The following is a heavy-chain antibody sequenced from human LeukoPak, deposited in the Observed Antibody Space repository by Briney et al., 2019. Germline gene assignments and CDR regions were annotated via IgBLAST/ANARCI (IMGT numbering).Heavy chain of an antibody. J-gene: IGHJ4*02. D-gene: IGHD5-24*01. V-gene: IGHV3-7*04. Sequence: GGSLRLSCAASGFMFSSNWMTWVRQAPGKGLEWVANIKQDGSKKSYVDSVKGRFTISRDNAKNSLYLQMNSLRAEDTAIYYCTRVGYIDEGIDYWGQGTLVTVSS. CDR3: TRVGYIDEGIDY. CDR1: GFMFSSNW. CDR2: IKQDGSKK.